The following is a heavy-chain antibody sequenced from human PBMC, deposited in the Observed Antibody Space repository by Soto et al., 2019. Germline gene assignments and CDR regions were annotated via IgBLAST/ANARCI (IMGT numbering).Heavy chain of an antibody. CDR2: ISSSSSYI. Sequence: EVQLVESGGGLVKPGGSLRLSCAASGFTFSSYSMNWVRQAPGKGLEWVSSISSSSSYIYYAYSVKGRFTISRDNAKNSLYLQMNSLRAEDTAVYYCEGGSWNKGVDYWGQGTLVTVSS. J-gene: IGHJ4*02. CDR3: EGGSWNKGVDY. D-gene: IGHD2-15*01. CDR1: GFTFSSYS. V-gene: IGHV3-21*01.